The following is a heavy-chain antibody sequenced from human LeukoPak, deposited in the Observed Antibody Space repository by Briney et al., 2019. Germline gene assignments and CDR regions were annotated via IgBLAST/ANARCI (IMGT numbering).Heavy chain of an antibody. CDR1: GFTFSSLA. CDR2: IAYDGSDK. CDR3: ASVLDY. J-gene: IGHJ4*02. Sequence: GGSLRLSCAASGFTFSSLAMHWVRQAPGKGLEWVAVIAYDGSDKYYADSVRGRFTISRDNSKNTVYLQMNNLKTEDTAVYYCASVLDYWGQGILVTVSS. V-gene: IGHV3-30*04.